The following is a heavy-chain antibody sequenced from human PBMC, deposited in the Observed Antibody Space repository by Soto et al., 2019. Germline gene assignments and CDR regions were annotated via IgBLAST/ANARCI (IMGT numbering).Heavy chain of an antibody. CDR1: GYTFTSYS. D-gene: IGHD5-12*01. J-gene: IGHJ4*02. Sequence: QVQLVQSGAEVKKPGASVKVSCKASGYTFTSYSLHWVRQAPGQGLEWMGILNPSSGSIRYAQEFQGRVTMTSDTSTSTVYMDLSSLRSDDTALYYCAREYRGDDLHYWGQGTLVTVSS. CDR2: LNPSSGSI. CDR3: AREYRGDDLHY. V-gene: IGHV1-46*03.